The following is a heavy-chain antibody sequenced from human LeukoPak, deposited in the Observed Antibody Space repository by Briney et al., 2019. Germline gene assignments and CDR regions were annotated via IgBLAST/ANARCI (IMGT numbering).Heavy chain of an antibody. V-gene: IGHV4-4*07. Sequence: SETPSLTCTVSGDFISNSYWNWIRQPAGKGLEWIGRIHTSGNTNYNPSLQSRVTMSIDTSKNQSSLKLSSVTAADTAVYFCVREPITAAGSFDYWGQGALVTVSS. J-gene: IGHJ4*02. CDR2: IHTSGNT. CDR1: GDFISNSY. CDR3: VREPITAAGSFDY. D-gene: IGHD6-13*01.